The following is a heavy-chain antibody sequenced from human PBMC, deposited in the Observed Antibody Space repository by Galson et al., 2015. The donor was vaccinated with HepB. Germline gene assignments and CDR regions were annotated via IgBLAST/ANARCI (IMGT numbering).Heavy chain of an antibody. CDR1: GYTFIGYY. CDR2: INPNSGGT. CDR3: ARGPTGNWFDP. V-gene: IGHV1-2*06. J-gene: IGHJ5*02. D-gene: IGHD4-17*01. Sequence: SVKVSCKASGYTFIGYYMHWVRQAPGQGLEWMGRINPNSGGTNYAQKFQGRVTMTRDTSISTAYMELTRLRSDDTAVYYCARGPTGNWFDPWGQGTLVTVSS.